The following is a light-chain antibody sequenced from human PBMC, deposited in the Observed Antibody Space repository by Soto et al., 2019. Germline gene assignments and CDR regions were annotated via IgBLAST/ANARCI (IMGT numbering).Light chain of an antibody. Sequence: EIVLTQSPGTLSLSAGERATLSCRASQTVINNFLAWYQQKPGQAPRLLISGASSRAAGIPDRFSGSGSGTDFTLTISRLEPEDFAVYYCQQYGGSSPWTFGQGTKVEI. V-gene: IGKV3-20*01. CDR2: GAS. CDR3: QQYGGSSPWT. CDR1: QTVINNF. J-gene: IGKJ1*01.